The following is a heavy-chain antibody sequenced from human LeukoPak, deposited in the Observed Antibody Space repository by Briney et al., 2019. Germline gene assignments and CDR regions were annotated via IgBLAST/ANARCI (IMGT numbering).Heavy chain of an antibody. CDR3: PRHLITMVRGVIIEGAFDI. CDR1: GGSITSDY. V-gene: IGHV4-59*08. CDR2: IYYIVST. D-gene: IGHD3-10*01. Sequence: SQTLSFTCTVAGGSITSDYWSWIRQPPGKGLECIGYIYYIVSTNYNPSLKSRVTISGDTSKNQFSLNRTSVTAADTAVYYCPRHLITMVRGVIIEGAFDIWGQGTMVTVSS. J-gene: IGHJ3*02.